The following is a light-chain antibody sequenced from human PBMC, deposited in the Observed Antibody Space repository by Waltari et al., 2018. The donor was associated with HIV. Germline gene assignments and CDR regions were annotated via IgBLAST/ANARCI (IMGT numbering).Light chain of an antibody. CDR1: QSISSW. J-gene: IGKJ1*01. Sequence: TQSPSTLSASVGDRVTISCRASQSISSWLAWYQQKPGKAPKVLISAASTLETAVPSRFSGSGSGTDFTLTISSLQPDDFATYYCQQYKTYPWTFGQGTKVEI. V-gene: IGKV1-5*03. CDR2: AAS. CDR3: QQYKTYPWT.